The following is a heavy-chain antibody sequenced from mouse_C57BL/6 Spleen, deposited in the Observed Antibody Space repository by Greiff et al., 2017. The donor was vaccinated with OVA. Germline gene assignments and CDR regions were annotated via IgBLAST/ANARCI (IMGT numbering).Heavy chain of an antibody. D-gene: IGHD1-1*01. Sequence: LQESGAELVKPGASVKLSCKASGYTFTEYTIHWVKQRPGQGLEWIGWFYPGSGSIKYNEKFKDKATLTADKSSSTVYMELRRLTSEDSAVYFCARHGITTVVATEWYFDVWGTGTTVTVSS. CDR2: FYPGSGSI. J-gene: IGHJ1*03. V-gene: IGHV1-62-2*01. CDR3: ARHGITTVVATEWYFDV. CDR1: GYTFTEYT.